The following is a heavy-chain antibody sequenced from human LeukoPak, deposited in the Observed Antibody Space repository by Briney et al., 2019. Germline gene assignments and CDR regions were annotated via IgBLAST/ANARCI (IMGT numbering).Heavy chain of an antibody. V-gene: IGHV3-30*02. CDR2: IENSEKDK. J-gene: IGHJ4*02. Sequence: PGGSLRLSCAASRFTFSAYNMHWVRQAPGKGLEWVAFIENSEKDKYYADSVKGRFTISRDNSKNMLYLQMNNLRTEDTADYYCAKDRGSGTYSFDYWGQGALVTVSS. CDR3: AKDRGSGTYSFDY. CDR1: RFTFSAYN. D-gene: IGHD1-26*01.